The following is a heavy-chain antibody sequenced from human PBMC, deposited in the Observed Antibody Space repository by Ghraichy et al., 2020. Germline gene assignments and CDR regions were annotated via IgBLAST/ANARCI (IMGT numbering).Heavy chain of an antibody. CDR1: GFTFDDYA. CDR2: ISWNSGSI. D-gene: IGHD1-26*01. V-gene: IGHV3-9*01. Sequence: SLRLSCAASGFTFDDYAMHWVRQAPGKGLEWVSGISWNSGSIGYADSVKGRFTISRDNAKNSLYLQMNSLRAEDTALYYCAKDMSSGSYGGGDYWGQGTLVTVSS. J-gene: IGHJ4*02. CDR3: AKDMSSGSYGGGDY.